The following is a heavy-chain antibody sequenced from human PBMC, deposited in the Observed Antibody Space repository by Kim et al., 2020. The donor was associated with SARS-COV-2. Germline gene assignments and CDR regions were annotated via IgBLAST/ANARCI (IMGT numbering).Heavy chain of an antibody. J-gene: IGHJ5*02. CDR1: GFTFSSYA. CDR3: AKDPSLVYYDLRFQGNWFDP. Sequence: GGSLRLSCAASGFTFSSYAMSWVRQAPGKGLEWVSAISGSGGSTYYADSVKGRFTISRDNSKNTLYLQMNSLRAEDTAVYYCAKDPSLVYYDLRFQGNWFDPCGQGTLVSVSS. V-gene: IGHV3-23*01. D-gene: IGHD3-3*01. CDR2: ISGSGGST.